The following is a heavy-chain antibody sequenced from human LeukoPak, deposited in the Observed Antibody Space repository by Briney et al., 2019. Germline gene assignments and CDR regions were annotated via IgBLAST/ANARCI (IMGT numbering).Heavy chain of an antibody. CDR1: GGPITSSGYY. CDR2: IYSGGTT. D-gene: IGHD6-13*01. J-gene: IGHJ5*02. Sequence: TETLSLTCTVSGGPITSSGYYGVWIRQPPGKGLEWIGNIYSGGTTYDNPSLMSRVTISVDTSKNHFSLRLTSVTAADTAFYYCARRQGGSSWFDPWGQGTLVTVSS. CDR3: ARRQGGSSWFDP. V-gene: IGHV4-39*02.